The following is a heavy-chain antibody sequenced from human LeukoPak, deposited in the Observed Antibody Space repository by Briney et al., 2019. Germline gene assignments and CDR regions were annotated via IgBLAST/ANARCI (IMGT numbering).Heavy chain of an antibody. J-gene: IGHJ4*02. V-gene: IGHV3-21*01. CDR3: AKSYGVVISGLDY. D-gene: IGHD4-23*01. Sequence: WIRQPPGKGLEWVSSISSSSSYIYYADSVKGRFTISRDNSKNTVYLQMNSLRPEDTAIYYCAKSYGVVISGLDYWGQGTLVTVSS. CDR2: ISSSSSYI.